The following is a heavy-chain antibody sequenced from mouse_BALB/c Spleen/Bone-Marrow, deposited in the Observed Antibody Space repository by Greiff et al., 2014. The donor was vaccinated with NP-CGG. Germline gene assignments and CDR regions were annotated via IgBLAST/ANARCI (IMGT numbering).Heavy chain of an antibody. CDR1: GYTFTSYW. V-gene: IGHV1-7*01. CDR3: ARQITTVDYAMDF. D-gene: IGHD1-1*01. Sequence: VQLQQSGAELAKPGASVKMSCKASGYTFTSYWMHWVKQRPGQGLEWIGYINPSTGYTEYNQKFKDKATLTADKSSSTAYMQLSSLTSEDSAVYYCARQITTVDYAMDFWGQGTSVPVSS. J-gene: IGHJ4*01. CDR2: INPSTGYT.